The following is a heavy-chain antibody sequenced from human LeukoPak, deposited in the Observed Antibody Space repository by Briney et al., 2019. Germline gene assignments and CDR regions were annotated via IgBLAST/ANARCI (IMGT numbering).Heavy chain of an antibody. CDR3: ARGSRRPCIDY. J-gene: IGHJ4*02. CDR2: IYYSGST. Sequence: SETLSLTCTVSGDSISNTNYYWGWIRQPPGEGLEWIGSIYYSGSTYYNPSLKSRVTISVDTSKNQFSLKLSSVTAADTAVYYCARGSRRPCIDYWGQGTLVTVSS. V-gene: IGHV4-39*07. D-gene: IGHD2-15*01. CDR1: GDSISNTNYY.